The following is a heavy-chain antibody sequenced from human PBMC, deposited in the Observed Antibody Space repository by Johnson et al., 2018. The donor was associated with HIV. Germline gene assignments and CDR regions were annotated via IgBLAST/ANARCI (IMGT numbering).Heavy chain of an antibody. Sequence: VHLVESGGGLVKPGGSLRLPCAASGFTFSNAWMSWVRQAPGKGLAWVGRIKTKTDGGTTDYAAPVKARFTISRDDSKNTMYLQMNSLKTEDTAVYYCTTDYHVVFGGFDIWGQGTMVAVS. CDR2: IKTKTDGGTT. D-gene: IGHD4-23*01. CDR3: TTDYHVVFGGFDI. CDR1: GFTFSNAW. J-gene: IGHJ3*02. V-gene: IGHV3-15*01.